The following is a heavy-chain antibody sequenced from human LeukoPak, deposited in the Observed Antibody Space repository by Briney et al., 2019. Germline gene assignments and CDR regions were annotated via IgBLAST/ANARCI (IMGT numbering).Heavy chain of an antibody. V-gene: IGHV3-53*01. CDR2: MYTGGTT. CDR3: AKDEVTSGGGLAS. D-gene: IGHD3-16*01. CDR1: GFTVSGTH. Sequence: GGSLRLSCAASGFTVSGTHMSWVRQPPGKGLEWVSAMYTGGTTYYADSVQGRFTISRDTSKNTLYLHMNIVRVEDTAVYYCAKDEVTSGGGLASWGQGNLVTVSS. J-gene: IGHJ4*02.